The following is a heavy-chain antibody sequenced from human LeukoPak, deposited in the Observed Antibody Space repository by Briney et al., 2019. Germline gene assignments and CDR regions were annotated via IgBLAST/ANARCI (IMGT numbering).Heavy chain of an antibody. D-gene: IGHD6-13*01. CDR1: GFTFSSYA. Sequence: GGSLRLSCAASGFTFSSYAMHWVRQAPGKGLEWVAVIWYDGSNKYYADSVKGRFTISRDNSKNTLYLQMNSLRAEDTAVYYCARELHVAAWFDPWGQGTLVTVSS. V-gene: IGHV3-33*08. J-gene: IGHJ5*02. CDR3: ARELHVAAWFDP. CDR2: IWYDGSNK.